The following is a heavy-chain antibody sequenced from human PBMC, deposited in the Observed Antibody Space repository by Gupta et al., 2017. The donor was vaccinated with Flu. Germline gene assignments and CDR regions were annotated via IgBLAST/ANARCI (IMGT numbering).Heavy chain of an antibody. CDR1: GFTFSSYG. D-gene: IGHD6-19*01. CDR2: ISYDGSNK. Sequence: QVQLVESGGGVVQPGRSLRLSCAASGFTFSSYGMHWVRQAPGKGLEWVAVISYDGSNKYYADSVKGRFTISRDNSKNTLYLQMNSLRVEDTAVYYCAKDHGDIAVAGTVDYWGQGTLVTVSS. J-gene: IGHJ4*02. V-gene: IGHV3-30*18. CDR3: AKDHGDIAVAGTVDY.